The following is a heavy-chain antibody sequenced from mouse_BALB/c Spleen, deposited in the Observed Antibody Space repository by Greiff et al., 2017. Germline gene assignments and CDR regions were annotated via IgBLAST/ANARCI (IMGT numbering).Heavy chain of an antibody. D-gene: IGHD2-1*01. CDR2: IDTSDSYT. Sequence: QVHVKQPGAELVMPGASVKMSCKASGYTFTDYWMHWVKQRPGQGLEWIGAIDTSDSYTSYNQKFKGKATLTVDESSSTAYMQLSSLTSEDSAVYYCARDGNSFDYWGQGTTLTVSS. V-gene: IGHV1-69*01. CDR1: GYTFTDYW. CDR3: ARDGNSFDY. J-gene: IGHJ2*01.